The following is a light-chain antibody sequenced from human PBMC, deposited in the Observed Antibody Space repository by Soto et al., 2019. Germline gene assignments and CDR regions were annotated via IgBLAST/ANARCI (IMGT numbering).Light chain of an antibody. CDR2: DAS. V-gene: IGKV3-11*01. J-gene: IGKJ4*01. CDR1: QTVSSF. CDR3: QHRSTWPLT. Sequence: EIVLTQSPATLSLSPGERATLSCRASQTVSSFLAWYQQKPGQAPRLLIFDASNRATGIPAWFSGSGSGTDFPLAISSLEPEDFAVYYCQHRSTWPLTFGGGTRVEI.